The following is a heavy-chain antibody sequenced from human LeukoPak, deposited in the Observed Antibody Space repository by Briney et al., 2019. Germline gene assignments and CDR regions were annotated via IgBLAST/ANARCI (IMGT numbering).Heavy chain of an antibody. D-gene: IGHD3-10*01. CDR3: ARERYYGSGSYSYYYYYGMDV. Sequence: GASVKVSCKASGYTFTSYAMHWVRQAPGQRLDWMGWINAGNGNTKYSQKFQGRVTITRDTSASTAYMELSSLRSEDTAVYYCARERYYGSGSYSYYYYYGMDVWGKGTTVTVSS. J-gene: IGHJ6*04. CDR2: INAGNGNT. V-gene: IGHV1-3*01. CDR1: GYTFTSYA.